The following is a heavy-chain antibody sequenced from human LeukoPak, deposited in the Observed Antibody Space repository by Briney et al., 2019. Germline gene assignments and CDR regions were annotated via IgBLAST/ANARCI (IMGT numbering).Heavy chain of an antibody. CDR2: IYYSGST. V-gene: IGHV4-59*01. J-gene: IGHJ6*03. D-gene: IGHD2-2*01. CDR1: GVSISSYY. Sequence: SETLSLTCTVSGVSISSYYWSWIRQPPGKGLEWIGYIYYSGSTNYNPSLKSRVTISVDTSKNQFSLKLSSVTAADTAVYYCARGGADIVVVPAAMGGSYFRSYYMDVWGKGTTVTISS. CDR3: ARGGADIVVVPAAMGGSYFRSYYMDV.